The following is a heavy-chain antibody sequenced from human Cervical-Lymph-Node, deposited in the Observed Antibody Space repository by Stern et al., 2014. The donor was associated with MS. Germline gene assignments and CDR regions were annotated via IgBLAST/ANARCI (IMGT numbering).Heavy chain of an antibody. CDR3: ATGKPDYGSGPDS. D-gene: IGHD3-10*01. Sequence: QVQLVESGAEVKKPGSSVKVSCRASGGTLRNYGITWLRQAPGQGLEWVGRVIPKIGNTNYAKKFQNRLTISTGKSSTTAYMELSNLNVEDTAVYYCATGKPDYGSGPDSWGQGTQVIVSS. CDR1: GGTLRNYG. V-gene: IGHV1-69*09. J-gene: IGHJ4*02. CDR2: VIPKIGNT.